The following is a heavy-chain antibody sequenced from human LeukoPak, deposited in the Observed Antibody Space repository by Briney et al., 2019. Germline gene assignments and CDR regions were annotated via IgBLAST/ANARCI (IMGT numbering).Heavy chain of an antibody. CDR2: IASDGSST. CDR3: ARGRPHGNDY. J-gene: IGHJ4*02. CDR1: GFTFSSYW. Sequence: GSLRLSCAASGFTFSSYWMNWVRQAPGRGLVWVSRIASDGSSTTYADSVKGRFSISRDNAKNTLYLQMNSLRVEDTAVYYCARGRPHGNDYWGQGTLVTVSS. V-gene: IGHV3-74*01. D-gene: IGHD4-23*01.